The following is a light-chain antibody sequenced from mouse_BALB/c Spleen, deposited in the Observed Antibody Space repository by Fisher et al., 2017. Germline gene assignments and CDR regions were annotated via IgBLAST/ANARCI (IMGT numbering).Light chain of an antibody. V-gene: IGKV4-57*01. Sequence: IVMTQTPAIMSASPGEKVTITCSASSSVSYMHWYQQKSGTSPKLLIYSTSNLASGVPDRFTGSGSGTDFTLKISRVEAEDLGVYYCFQGSHVPWTFGGGTKLEIK. CDR3: FQGSHVPWT. CDR2: STS. CDR1: SSVSY. J-gene: IGKJ1*01.